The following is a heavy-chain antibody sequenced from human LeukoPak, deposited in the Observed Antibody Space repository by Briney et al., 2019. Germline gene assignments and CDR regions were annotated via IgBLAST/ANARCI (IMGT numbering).Heavy chain of an antibody. V-gene: IGHV1-8*01. CDR2: MNPNSGNT. CDR1: GYTFTSYD. Sequence: ASVKVSCKASGYTFTSYDINWVRQATGQGLEWMGWMNPNSGNTDYAQKFQGRVTMTRNTSISTAYMELSSLRSEDTAVYYCARGRPVAVGSWFDPWGQGTLVTVSS. D-gene: IGHD6-19*01. J-gene: IGHJ5*02. CDR3: ARGRPVAVGSWFDP.